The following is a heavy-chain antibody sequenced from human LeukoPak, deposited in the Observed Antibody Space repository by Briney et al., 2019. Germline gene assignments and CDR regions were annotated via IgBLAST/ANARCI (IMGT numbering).Heavy chain of an antibody. CDR2: ISSSSSYI. D-gene: IGHD3-22*01. CDR1: GFTFSSYS. Sequence: GGSLRLSCAASGFTFSSYSMNWVRQAPGKGLEWVSSISSSSSYIYYADSVKGRFTISRDNAKNSLYLQMNSLRAEDTAVYYCARGQDYYDSSGYYPTEYFQHWGQGTLVTVSS. V-gene: IGHV3-21*01. J-gene: IGHJ1*01. CDR3: ARGQDYYDSSGYYPTEYFQH.